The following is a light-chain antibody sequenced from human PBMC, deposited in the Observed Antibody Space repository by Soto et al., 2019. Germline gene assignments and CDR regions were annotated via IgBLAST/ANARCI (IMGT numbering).Light chain of an antibody. CDR2: DVS. V-gene: IGLV2-14*01. Sequence: QSALTQPASVSGSPGQSITISCTGTSSDVGGYNYVSWYQQHPGKAPKLMIYDVSNRPSGVSNRFSGSKSGNTASLPISGLQAEDEADYYCRSYTSSSTLVVFGGGTKLTVL. CDR3: RSYTSSSTLVV. J-gene: IGLJ2*01. CDR1: SSDVGGYNY.